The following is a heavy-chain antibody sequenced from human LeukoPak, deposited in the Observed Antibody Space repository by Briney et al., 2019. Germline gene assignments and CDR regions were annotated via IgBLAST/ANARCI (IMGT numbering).Heavy chain of an antibody. V-gene: IGHV3-23*01. CDR2: ISGSGGST. D-gene: IGHD4-17*01. Sequence: GGSLRLSCAASGFTFSSYAMSWVRQAPGKGLEWVSAISGSGGSTYYADSVKGRFTISRDNSKNALYLQMNSLRAEDTAVYYCAKVGYGDYVSQVYYYGMDVWGQGTTVTVSS. J-gene: IGHJ6*02. CDR3: AKVGYGDYVSQVYYYGMDV. CDR1: GFTFSSYA.